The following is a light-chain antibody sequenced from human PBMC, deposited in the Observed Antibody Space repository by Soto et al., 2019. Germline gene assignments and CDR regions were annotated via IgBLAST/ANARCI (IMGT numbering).Light chain of an antibody. CDR1: SSNIGANYD. CDR2: ANN. Sequence: QSVLTQPPSVSGPPGQRVTISCTGSSSNIGANYDVHWYQQRPGSAPKLLIFANNNRPSGVPDRFSGSKSGTSASLAITGLQAEDEGDYYCQSYDNTLSARDVFGTGTKLTVL. CDR3: QSYDNTLSARDV. J-gene: IGLJ1*01. V-gene: IGLV1-40*01.